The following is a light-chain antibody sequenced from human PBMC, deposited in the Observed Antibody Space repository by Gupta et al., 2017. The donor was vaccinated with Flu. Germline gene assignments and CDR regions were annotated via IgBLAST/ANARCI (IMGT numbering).Light chain of an antibody. J-gene: IGKJ4*01. CDR1: QSVSSSY. CDR3: QQDGSSPFT. CDR2: GAS. V-gene: IGKV3-20*01. Sequence: EIVLTQSPGTLSLSPGERATLSCRASQSVSSSYLAWYQQKPGQAPRLLIYGASSRATGIPDRFSGSGSGTDFTFTISSLEPEDFAVYYCQQDGSSPFTFGRGTKVEIK.